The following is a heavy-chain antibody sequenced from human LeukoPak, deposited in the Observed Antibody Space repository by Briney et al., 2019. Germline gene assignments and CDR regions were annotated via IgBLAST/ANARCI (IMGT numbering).Heavy chain of an antibody. D-gene: IGHD2-2*02. CDR1: GFTFSSYA. J-gene: IGHJ3*02. V-gene: IGHV3-23*01. CDR3: AKDRDTVVVPAAIIDAFDI. CDR2: ISGSGGST. Sequence: GGSLRLSCAASGFTFSSYAMSWVRQAPGKGLEWVSAISGSGGSTYYADSVKGRFTISRDNSKNTLYLQMNSLRAEDTAVYYCAKDRDTVVVPAAIIDAFDIWGQGTMVTVSS.